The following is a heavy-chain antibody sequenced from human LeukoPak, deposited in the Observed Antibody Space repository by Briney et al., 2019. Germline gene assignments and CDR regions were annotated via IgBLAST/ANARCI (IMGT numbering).Heavy chain of an antibody. J-gene: IGHJ2*01. CDR1: GFTFSSYW. V-gene: IGHV3-7*01. D-gene: IGHD6-13*01. CDR3: ARWGVAAAAHGGWYFDL. CDR2: IKQDGSEK. Sequence: PGGSLRLSCAASGFTFSSYWMSWVRQAPGKGLEWVANIKQDGSEKYYVDSVKGRFTISRDNAKNSLYLQMNSLRAEDTAVYYCARWGVAAAAHGGWYFDLWGRGTLVTVSS.